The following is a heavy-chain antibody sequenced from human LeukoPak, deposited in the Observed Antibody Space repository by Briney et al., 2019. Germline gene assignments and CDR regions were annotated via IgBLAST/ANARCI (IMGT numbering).Heavy chain of an antibody. CDR2: ISSSGSTI. Sequence: GGSLRLSCAASGFTFSSYEMNWVRQAPGKGLEWVSYISSSGSTIYYADSVEGRFTISRDNAKNSLYLQMNSLRAEDTAVYYCARDLDGYSILDYWGQGTLVTVSS. V-gene: IGHV3-48*03. CDR3: ARDLDGYSILDY. J-gene: IGHJ4*02. CDR1: GFTFSSYE. D-gene: IGHD5-24*01.